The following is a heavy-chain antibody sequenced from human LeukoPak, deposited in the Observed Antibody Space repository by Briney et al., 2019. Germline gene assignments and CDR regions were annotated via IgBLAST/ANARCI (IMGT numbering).Heavy chain of an antibody. J-gene: IGHJ3*02. D-gene: IGHD3-22*01. Sequence: PSETLSLTCTVSGGSISSGDYYWSWIRQPPGKGLEWIGYIYNSGSTYYNPSLKSRVTISVDTSKNQFSLKLYSVTAADTAVYSCARDGSRGYYDSSGHAFDIWGQGTMVTVSS. CDR2: IYNSGST. CDR3: ARDGSRGYYDSSGHAFDI. CDR1: GGSISSGDYY. V-gene: IGHV4-30-4*01.